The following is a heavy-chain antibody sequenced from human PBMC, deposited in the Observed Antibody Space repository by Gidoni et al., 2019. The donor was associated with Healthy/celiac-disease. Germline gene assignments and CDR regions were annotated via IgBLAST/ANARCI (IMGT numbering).Heavy chain of an antibody. J-gene: IGHJ4*02. CDR2: INAGHGNT. V-gene: IGHV1-3*01. CDR1: GYTFTRYA. D-gene: IGHD2-15*01. Sequence: QGQLVQSGAEVKKPGAAVKVTCKAYGYTFTRYAMHWVRQAPGQRLEWMGWINAGHGNTKHAQQFQGRVTITRDTSASTAYMELSSLRSEDTAVYYCARRLSSGSLDYWGQGTLVTVSS. CDR3: ARRLSSGSLDY.